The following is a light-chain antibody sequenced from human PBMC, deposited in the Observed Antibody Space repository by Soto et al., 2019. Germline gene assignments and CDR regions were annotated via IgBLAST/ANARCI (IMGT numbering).Light chain of an antibody. CDR2: KVS. J-gene: IGKJ1*01. CDR3: MQGTHWPPT. CDR1: QSLAYSDGNTN. V-gene: IGKV2-30*01. Sequence: DVVMTQSPFSLPVALGQPASISCRSSQSLAYSDGNTNLNWFLQRPGQSPRRLIYKVSNRDSGVPDRFSGSGSGTDFTLKISRVEAEDVGVYYCMQGTHWPPTFGQGTKVEIK.